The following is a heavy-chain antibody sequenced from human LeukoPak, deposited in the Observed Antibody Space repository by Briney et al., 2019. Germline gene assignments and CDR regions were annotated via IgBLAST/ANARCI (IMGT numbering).Heavy chain of an antibody. Sequence: SETLSLTCAVYGGSFSGYYWSWIRQPPGKGLEWIGEINHSGSTNYNPSLKSRITISVDTSKNQFSLKLGSVTAADTAVYYCARVGSGLNYYYYMDVWGKGTTVTVSS. CDR2: INHSGST. CDR3: ARVGSGLNYYYYMDV. CDR1: GGSFSGYY. V-gene: IGHV4-34*01. J-gene: IGHJ6*03. D-gene: IGHD3-10*01.